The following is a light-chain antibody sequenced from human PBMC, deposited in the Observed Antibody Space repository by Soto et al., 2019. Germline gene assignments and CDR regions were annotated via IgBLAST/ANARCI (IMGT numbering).Light chain of an antibody. J-gene: IGLJ1*01. CDR3: SSYAGSTYV. CDR1: SSDVGAYNF. CDR2: EVS. Sequence: QSALTQPPSASGSPGQSVTISCTGTSSDVGAYNFVSWYQHHPGKAPKLMIFEVSKRPSGVPDRFSGSKSGNTASLTVSGLQAEDEAEYYCSSYAGSTYVFGTGTKLTVL. V-gene: IGLV2-8*01.